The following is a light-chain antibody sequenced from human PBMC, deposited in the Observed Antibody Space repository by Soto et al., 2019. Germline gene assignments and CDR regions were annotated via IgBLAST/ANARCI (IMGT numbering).Light chain of an antibody. CDR1: QSISSY. J-gene: IGKJ2*01. CDR3: QQRYSRTPT. Sequence: DIQMTQSPSSLSASVGDRVTITCRASQSISSYLNWFQQKPGKAPKLLIYTASSLQSGVPSRFSGSGSGTEFTLTISSLQPEDFATYHCQQRYSRTPTFGQGTKLEIK. CDR2: TAS. V-gene: IGKV1-39*01.